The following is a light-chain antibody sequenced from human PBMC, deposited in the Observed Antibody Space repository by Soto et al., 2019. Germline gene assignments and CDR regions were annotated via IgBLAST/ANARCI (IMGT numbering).Light chain of an antibody. Sequence: QSVLTQPPSVSGTPGLRVNISCSGGISNIGKDTVNWYQQLPGTAPKLLMFNDDKRPSGVPDRFSGSRSGTSASLAISGLQAEDEAEYYCSSYTNINTRACVFGTGTKLTVL. J-gene: IGLJ1*01. CDR3: SSYTNINTRACV. CDR1: ISNIGKDT. V-gene: IGLV1-44*01. CDR2: NDD.